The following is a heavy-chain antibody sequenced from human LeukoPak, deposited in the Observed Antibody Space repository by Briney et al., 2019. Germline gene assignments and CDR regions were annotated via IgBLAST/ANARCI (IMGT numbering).Heavy chain of an antibody. J-gene: IGHJ4*02. CDR3: ARPLGSSARSDY. V-gene: IGHV3-21*01. Sequence: PGGSLRLSCAASGFTFSSYSMNWVRQAPGKGLEWVPSISSSSSYIYYADSVKGRFTISRDNPKNTLYLQMNSLRAEDTAVYYCARPLGSSARSDYWGQGTLVTVSS. CDR1: GFTFSSYS. D-gene: IGHD6-6*01. CDR2: ISSSSSYI.